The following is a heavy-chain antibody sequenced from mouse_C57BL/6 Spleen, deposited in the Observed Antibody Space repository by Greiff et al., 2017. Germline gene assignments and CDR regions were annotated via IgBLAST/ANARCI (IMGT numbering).Heavy chain of an antibody. J-gene: IGHJ4*01. D-gene: IGHD1-1*01. CDR1: GFTFTDYS. CDR2: IYPRDGST. CDR3: VRWYYGSSYAMGY. V-gene: IGHV1-78*01. Sequence: VQLQQSDAELVKPGASVKISCTASGFTFTDYSMHWMKQRPEQGLEWIGDIYPRDGSTKYNEKFKGKATLTADKSSNTAYMQLNSLTSEDSAVYFCVRWYYGSSYAMGYWGQGTSVTVAT.